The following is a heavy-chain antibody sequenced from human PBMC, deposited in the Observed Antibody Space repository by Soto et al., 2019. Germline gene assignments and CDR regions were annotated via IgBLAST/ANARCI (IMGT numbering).Heavy chain of an antibody. CDR3: ARVHDFWSGPRGVYYFDY. CDR2: IYYSGST. V-gene: IGHV4-59*01. Sequence: QVQLQESGPGLVKPSETLSLTCTVSGGSISSYYWSWIRQPPGKGLEWIGYIYYSGSTNYNPSLKSRVTISVDTSKNQFSLKLSSVTDADTAVYYCARVHDFWSGPRGVYYFDYWGQGTLVTVSS. D-gene: IGHD3-3*01. CDR1: GGSISSYY. J-gene: IGHJ4*02.